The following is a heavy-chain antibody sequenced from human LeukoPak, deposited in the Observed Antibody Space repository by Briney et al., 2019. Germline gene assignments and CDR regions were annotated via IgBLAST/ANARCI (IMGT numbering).Heavy chain of an antibody. V-gene: IGHV3-21*01. J-gene: IGHJ6*03. D-gene: IGHD4-17*01. CDR1: GFTFSSYS. Sequence: GGSLRLSCAAYGFTFSSYSMNWVRQAPGKGLEWVSFISTSSSYIYYADSVKGRFTISRDNAKNSLYLEMNSLRAEDTAVYYCAKYWGAYGDYRGRYMDVWGKGTTVTVSS. CDR3: AKYWGAYGDYRGRYMDV. CDR2: ISTSSSYI.